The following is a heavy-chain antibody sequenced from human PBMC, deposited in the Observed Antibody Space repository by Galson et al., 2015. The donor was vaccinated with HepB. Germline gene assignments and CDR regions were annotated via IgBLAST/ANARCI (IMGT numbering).Heavy chain of an antibody. V-gene: IGHV1-69-2*01. D-gene: IGHD1-7*01. CDR3: ATITGTTRVYYFDY. CDR2: VDPEDGET. CDR1: GYTFTDYY. J-gene: IGHJ4*02. Sequence: VKVSCKVSGYTFTDYYMHWVQQAPGKGLEWMGLVDPEDGETIYAEKFQGRVTITADTSTDTAYMEPSSLRSEDTAVYYCATITGTTRVYYFDYWGQGTLVTVSS.